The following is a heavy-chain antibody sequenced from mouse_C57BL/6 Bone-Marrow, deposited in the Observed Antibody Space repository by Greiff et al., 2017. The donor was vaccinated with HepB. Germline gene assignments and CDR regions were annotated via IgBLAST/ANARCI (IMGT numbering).Heavy chain of an antibody. CDR2: ISSGGSYT. Sequence: EVMLVESGGDLVKPGGSLKLSCAASGFTFSSYGMSWVRQTPDKRLEWVATISSGGSYTYYPDSVKGRFTISRDHAKNTLYLQMSSLKSEDTAMYYCARHGNPIDYWGQGTSVTVSS. V-gene: IGHV5-6*02. CDR3: ARHGNPIDY. CDR1: GFTFSSYG. J-gene: IGHJ4*01.